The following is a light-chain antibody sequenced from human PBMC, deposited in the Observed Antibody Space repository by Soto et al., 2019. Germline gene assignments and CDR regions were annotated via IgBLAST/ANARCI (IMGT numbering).Light chain of an antibody. V-gene: IGKV3-15*01. Sequence: EIVMTQSPATLSVSPGERATLSCRASQSISSSLAWYQQKPGQAPWLLIYGASTRATGIPARFSGSGYGTEFTLTISSLQSEDFAVYYCQQYNNGPTYTFGQGTKLEIK. CDR1: QSISSS. J-gene: IGKJ2*01. CDR2: GAS. CDR3: QQYNNGPTYT.